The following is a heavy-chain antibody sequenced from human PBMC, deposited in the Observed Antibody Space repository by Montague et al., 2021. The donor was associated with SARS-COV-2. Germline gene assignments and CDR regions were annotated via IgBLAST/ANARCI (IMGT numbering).Heavy chain of an antibody. J-gene: IGHJ6*02. D-gene: IGHD2-15*01. Sequence: SETLSLTCTVSGASIKSSDHYWGWIRQPPGKGLEWIGSIYYTGSRYYTPSLTSRLTISVDTSRYQFSLELTSVTAADTAVYYRARNLVVHYWYGMDVWGQGTTVTVSS. CDR3: ARNLVVHYWYGMDV. CDR1: GASIKSSDHY. CDR2: IYYTGSR. V-gene: IGHV4-39*07.